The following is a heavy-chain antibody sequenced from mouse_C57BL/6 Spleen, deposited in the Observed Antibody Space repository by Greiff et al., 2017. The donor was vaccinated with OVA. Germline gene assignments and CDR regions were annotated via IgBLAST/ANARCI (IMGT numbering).Heavy chain of an antibody. CDR2: IWSGGST. J-gene: IGHJ2*01. D-gene: IGHD2-4*01. CDR1: GFSFTSYG. CDR3: AKSYDYDEKVSLDY. V-gene: IGHV2-2*01. Sequence: QVQLKESGPGLVQPSQSLSITCTVSGFSFTSYGVHWVRQSPGKGLEWLGVIWSGGSTDYNAAFISRLSISKDNPKSQVFFKMNSLQADDTAIYYCAKSYDYDEKVSLDYWGQGTTLTVSS.